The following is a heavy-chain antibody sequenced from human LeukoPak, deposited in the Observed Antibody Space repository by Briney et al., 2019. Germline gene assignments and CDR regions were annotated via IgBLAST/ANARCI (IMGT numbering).Heavy chain of an antibody. Sequence: AGGSLRLSCAASGFTFSSYSMNWVSQAPGKGLEWVSYISSSSSTIYYADSVKGRFTISRDNAKNSLYLQMNSLRAEDTAVYYCGRERIPDYWAQGTRVTVSS. CDR2: ISSSSSTI. D-gene: IGHD2-15*01. J-gene: IGHJ4*02. CDR3: GRERIPDY. V-gene: IGHV3-48*01. CDR1: GFTFSSYS.